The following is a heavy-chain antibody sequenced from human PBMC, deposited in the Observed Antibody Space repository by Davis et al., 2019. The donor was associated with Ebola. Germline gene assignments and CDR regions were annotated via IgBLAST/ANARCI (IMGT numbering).Heavy chain of an antibody. CDR1: GFTFTSYG. D-gene: IGHD3-16*02. CDR3: ARDDRYQSRYYYYGMDV. V-gene: IGHV3-30*03. J-gene: IGHJ6*04. Sequence: GGSLRLSCAASGFTFTSYGMHWVRQAPGKGLEWVAVVSYDGNTEYYADSVKGRFTISRDNSKNTLYLQMNSLRAEDTAVYYCARDDRYQSRYYYYGMDVWGKGTTVTVSS. CDR2: VSYDGNTE.